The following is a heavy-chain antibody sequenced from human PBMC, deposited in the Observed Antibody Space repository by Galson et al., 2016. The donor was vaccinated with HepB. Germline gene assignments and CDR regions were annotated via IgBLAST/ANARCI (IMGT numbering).Heavy chain of an antibody. V-gene: IGHV3-72*01. CDR3: TRWGASSKYAMDV. J-gene: IGHJ6*02. CDR1: GFIFSDHY. Sequence: SLRLSCAASGFIFSDHYMDWVRQAPGKGLEWIGRSRNKANSYSTEYAASAKGRFTISRDDSQNSLYLQMNSLKIDDAAVYYCTRWGASSKYAMDVWGQGTTVTVSS. CDR2: SRNKANSYST. D-gene: IGHD2-2*01.